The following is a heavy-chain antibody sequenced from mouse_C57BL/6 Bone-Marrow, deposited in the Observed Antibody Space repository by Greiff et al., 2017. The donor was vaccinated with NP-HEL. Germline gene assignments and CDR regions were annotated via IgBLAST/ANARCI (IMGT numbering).Heavy chain of an antibody. Sequence: QVQLQQSGAELVKPGASVKMSCKASGYTFTTYPIEWMKQNHGKSLEWIGNFHPYNDDTKYNEKFKGKATLTVEQSSSTVYLELSRLTSDDSAVYYCARRIFNPYYFDYWGQGTTLTVSS. CDR3: ARRIFNPYYFDY. V-gene: IGHV1-47*01. CDR1: GYTFTTYP. J-gene: IGHJ2*01. CDR2: FHPYNDDT.